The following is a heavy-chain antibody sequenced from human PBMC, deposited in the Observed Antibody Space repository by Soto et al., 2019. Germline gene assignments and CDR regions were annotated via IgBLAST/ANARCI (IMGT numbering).Heavy chain of an antibody. CDR3: ARSLSTSPDY. Sequence: SLRLSCAASGFTFSSYWMHWVRQAPGKGLVWVSRINSDGSYTGYADSVKGRFTISRDNAKNTLYLQMNILRVEDTAVYYCARSLSTSPDYWGQGTLVTVSS. CDR2: INSDGSYT. D-gene: IGHD2-2*01. CDR1: GFTFSSYW. J-gene: IGHJ4*02. V-gene: IGHV3-74*01.